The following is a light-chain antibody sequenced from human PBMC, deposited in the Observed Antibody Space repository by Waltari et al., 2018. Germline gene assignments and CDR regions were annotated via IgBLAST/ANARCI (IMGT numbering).Light chain of an antibody. Sequence: QSALTQPRSVSGSPGQSVTISCTGTSRDVGGYHFVSWFQQHPGKVPNLLIYDVSERPSDVPARFSGSKSANTASLTISGLQTDDEADYYCCSFAGSYTFVFGSGTRVTVL. CDR2: DVS. CDR1: SRDVGGYHF. J-gene: IGLJ1*01. CDR3: CSFAGSYTFV. V-gene: IGLV2-11*01.